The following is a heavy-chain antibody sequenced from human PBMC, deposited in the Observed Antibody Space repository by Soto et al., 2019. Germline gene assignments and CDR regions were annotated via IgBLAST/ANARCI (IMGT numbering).Heavy chain of an antibody. J-gene: IGHJ4*02. Sequence: QLVESGGGLFQAGGSTRLSCLVSGFTVGRHDMAWVRQAPGKGLEWASIIQSGGATYYPDSAQGRFTISRDNCKNTVYLQMNSLRVEDTGVYSCVRVLYDSGVVDFWGQGSLITVS. V-gene: IGHV3-53*01. D-gene: IGHD5-12*01. CDR2: IQSGGAT. CDR3: VRVLYDSGVVDF. CDR1: GFTVGRHD.